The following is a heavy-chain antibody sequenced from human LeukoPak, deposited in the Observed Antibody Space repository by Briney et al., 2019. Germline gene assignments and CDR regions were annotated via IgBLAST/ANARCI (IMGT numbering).Heavy chain of an antibody. Sequence: GGSLRLSCAASGFTFENFAMTWVRQAPGKGLEWVSGINWYGGSTGYADSVKGRFTISRDNAKNSLYLQMNSLRVEDTALYYCARDERVEFHAFDIWGQGTMVTVSS. CDR1: GFTFENFA. CDR3: ARDERVEFHAFDI. D-gene: IGHD1-1*01. CDR2: INWYGGST. V-gene: IGHV3-20*04. J-gene: IGHJ3*02.